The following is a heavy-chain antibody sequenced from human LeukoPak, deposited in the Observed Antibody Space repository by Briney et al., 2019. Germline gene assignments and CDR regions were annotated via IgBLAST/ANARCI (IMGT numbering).Heavy chain of an antibody. V-gene: IGHV4-4*02. D-gene: IGHD6-19*01. CDR1: GDSISSGNW. J-gene: IGHJ4*02. CDR2: FYHRGTT. CDR3: ARSKVYKQWPPFGY. Sequence: SGTLSLTCIVSGDSISSGNWWSWVRQPPGKGLEWIGDFYHRGTTNYNPSLKSRVSISVDMSKNHLFLNLTSVTAADTAVYYCARSKVYKQWPPFGYWGQGTLVTVSS.